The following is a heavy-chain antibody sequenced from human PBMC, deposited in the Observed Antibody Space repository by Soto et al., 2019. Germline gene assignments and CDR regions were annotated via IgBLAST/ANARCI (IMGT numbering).Heavy chain of an antibody. J-gene: IGHJ6*02. CDR3: ARGAGEYYYYYYGMDV. CDR2: INPSGGST. Sequence: EASVKVSCKASGYTFTSYYMHWVRQAPGQGLEWMGIINPSGGSTSYAQKFQGRVTMTRDTSTSTVYMELSSLRSEDTAVYYCARGAGEYYYYYYGMDVWGQGTTVTVSS. D-gene: IGHD3-16*01. V-gene: IGHV1-46*03. CDR1: GYTFTSYY.